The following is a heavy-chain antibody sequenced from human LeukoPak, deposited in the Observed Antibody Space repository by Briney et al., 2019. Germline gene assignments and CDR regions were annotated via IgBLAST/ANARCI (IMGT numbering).Heavy chain of an antibody. CDR2: ISYDGSNK. V-gene: IGHV3-30*04. CDR1: GFTFSSYA. Sequence: LSGGSLRLSCAASGFTFSSYAMHWVRQAPGKGLEWVAVISYDGSNKYYADSVKGRFTISRDNSKNTLYLQMNSLKTEDTAVYYCTTERSQGPYSSLHFDYWGQGTLVTVSS. D-gene: IGHD6-13*01. CDR3: TTERSQGPYSSLHFDY. J-gene: IGHJ4*02.